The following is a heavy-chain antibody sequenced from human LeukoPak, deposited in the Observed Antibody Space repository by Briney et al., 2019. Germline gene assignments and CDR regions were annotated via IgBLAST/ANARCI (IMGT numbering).Heavy chain of an antibody. CDR1: GGSISSYY. D-gene: IGHD3-10*01. CDR3: ARGSMVRGVMAVDY. Sequence: SETLSLTCTVSGGSISSYYWSWIRQPPGKGLEWIGYIYYSGSTNYNPSLKSRVTISVDTSKNQFSLKLSSVTAADTAVYYRARGSMVRGVMAVDYWGQGTLVTVSS. J-gene: IGHJ4*02. CDR2: IYYSGST. V-gene: IGHV4-59*01.